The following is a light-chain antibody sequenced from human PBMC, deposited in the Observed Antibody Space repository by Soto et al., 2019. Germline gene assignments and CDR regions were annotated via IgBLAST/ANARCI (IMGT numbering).Light chain of an antibody. J-gene: IGKJ5*01. CDR2: GAS. CDR1: QSVSSN. Sequence: EIVMTQSPATLSVPPGERATLSCSASQSVSSNLAWYQQKPGQAPRLLIYGASTRATGIPARFSGSGSGTDFTLTIDNLEPEDFAIYYCQQRNNWPPITCGQGTRREI. V-gene: IGKV3D-15*01. CDR3: QQRNNWPPIT.